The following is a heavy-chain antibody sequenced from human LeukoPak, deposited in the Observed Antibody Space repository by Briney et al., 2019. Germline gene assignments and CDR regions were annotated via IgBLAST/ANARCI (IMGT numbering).Heavy chain of an antibody. CDR3: AREIGLRIDF. D-gene: IGHD5/OR15-5a*01. V-gene: IGHV3-48*03. J-gene: IGHJ4*02. Sequence: GGALRLSCAASEFTFSSYEMTWVRQAPGKGLEWVSYISSSGNSIYYADSVKGRFTISRDNAKNSLYLQMNNLRAEDTAVYFCAREIGLRIDFWGQGTLVTVSS. CDR1: EFTFSSYE. CDR2: ISSSGNSI.